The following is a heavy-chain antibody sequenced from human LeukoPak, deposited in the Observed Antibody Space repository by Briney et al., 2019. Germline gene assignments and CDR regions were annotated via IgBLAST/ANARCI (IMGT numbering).Heavy chain of an antibody. CDR2: ISAYNGNT. V-gene: IGHV1-18*01. CDR1: GYTCTSYG. D-gene: IGHD2-2*01. CDR3: ARGRVPAAVVLHDAFDI. Sequence: GASVKVSCKASGYTCTSYGISWVRQAPGQGLEWMGWISAYNGNTNYAQKLQGRVTMTTDTSTSTAYMELRSLRSDDTAVYYCARGRVPAAVVLHDAFDIWGQGTMVTVSS. J-gene: IGHJ3*02.